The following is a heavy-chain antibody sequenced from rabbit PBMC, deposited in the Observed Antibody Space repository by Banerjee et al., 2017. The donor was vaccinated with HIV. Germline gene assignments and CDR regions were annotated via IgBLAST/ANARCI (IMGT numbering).Heavy chain of an antibody. D-gene: IGHD7-1*01. J-gene: IGHJ4*01. V-gene: IGHV1S45*01. CDR1: GFSFSNGYV. CDR2: INTISGDT. Sequence: QEQLVESGGDLVKPEGSLTLTCTASGFSFSNGYVMCWVRQAPGKGLEWIACINTISGDTVYATWAKGRFTISKASWTTVTLQMTSLTAADTASYFCARDYAGYIGYGYYFNLWGQGTLVTVS. CDR3: ARDYAGYIGYGYYFNL.